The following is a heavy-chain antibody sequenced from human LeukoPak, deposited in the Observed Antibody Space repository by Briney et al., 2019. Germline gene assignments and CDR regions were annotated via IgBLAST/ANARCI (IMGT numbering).Heavy chain of an antibody. CDR3: AREGDIVVVVAATLSGVSFDY. J-gene: IGHJ4*02. CDR2: ISSSGSTI. D-gene: IGHD2-15*01. Sequence: PGGSLRLSCAASGFTFSSYEMNWVRQAPGKGLEWVSYISSSGSTIYYADSVKGRFTISRDNAKNSLYLQMNSLRAEDTALYYCAREGDIVVVVAATLSGVSFDYWGQGTLVTVSS. V-gene: IGHV3-48*03. CDR1: GFTFSSYE.